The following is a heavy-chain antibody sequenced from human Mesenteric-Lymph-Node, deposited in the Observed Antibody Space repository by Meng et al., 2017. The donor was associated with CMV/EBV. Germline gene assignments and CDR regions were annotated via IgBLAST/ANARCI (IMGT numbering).Heavy chain of an antibody. CDR1: GGSFSGYY. CDR3: ARGSSYDILTGYFDY. Sequence: QVPLHQGGAGILKPSETLSVTCAVYGGSFSGYYWNWIRQSPEKGLEWIGEINHSGSTTYNPSFTSRIIISVDTSTNQISLNMSSVTAADTAVYYCARGSSYDILTGYFDYWGQGALVTVSS. V-gene: IGHV4-34*01. D-gene: IGHD3-9*01. J-gene: IGHJ4*02. CDR2: INHSGST.